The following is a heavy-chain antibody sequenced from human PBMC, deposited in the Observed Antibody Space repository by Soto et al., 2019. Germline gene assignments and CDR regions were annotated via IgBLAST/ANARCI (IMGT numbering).Heavy chain of an antibody. CDR3: ARHVGGRDYYYGIDV. J-gene: IGHJ6*02. CDR1: GYTFINYW. Sequence: GESLKISCKASGYTFINYWIAWVRQMPGKGLEWMGIIHPGDSDVRYSPSFQGLVTFSADKSINTAYAQWSSLKVSDTALYYCARHVGGRDYYYGIDVWGQGTTVTVS. V-gene: IGHV5-51*01. CDR2: IHPGDSDV.